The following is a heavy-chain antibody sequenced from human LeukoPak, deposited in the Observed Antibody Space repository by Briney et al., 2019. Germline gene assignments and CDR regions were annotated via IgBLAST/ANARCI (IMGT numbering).Heavy chain of an antibody. CDR1: GFSFSSYN. CDR2: FISSSNYM. V-gene: IGHV3-21*01. Sequence: GGSQRLTCTASGFSFSSYNINWVRQAPGKGLEWVSSFISSSNYMYYADSVKGRFTISRDNAENALYLQINNLRAEDTGVYYCARDHTALVPDYMDVGGKGPTVTVSS. J-gene: IGHJ6*03. D-gene: IGHD5-18*01. CDR3: ARDHTALVPDYMDV.